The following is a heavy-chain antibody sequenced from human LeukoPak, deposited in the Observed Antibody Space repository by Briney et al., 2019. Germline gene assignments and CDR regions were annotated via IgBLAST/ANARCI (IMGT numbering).Heavy chain of an antibody. CDR3: AKNFYGDYNVFFDY. J-gene: IGHJ4*02. CDR1: GFTFTNYA. CDR2: LSGSGGST. Sequence: GGSLGLSCAASGFTFTNYAMGWVRQAPGKGLEWVSALSGSGGSTYYADSVKGRFTISRDNSKNTLYLQMNSLRAEDTAVYSCAKNFYGDYNVFFDYWGQGTLVTVSS. D-gene: IGHD4-17*01. V-gene: IGHV3-23*01.